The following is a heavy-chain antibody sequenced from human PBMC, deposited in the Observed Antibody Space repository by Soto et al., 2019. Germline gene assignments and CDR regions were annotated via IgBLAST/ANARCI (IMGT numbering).Heavy chain of an antibody. D-gene: IGHD3-10*01. CDR2: IYHSGTT. V-gene: IGHV4-39*01. Sequence: QLQLQESGPRLVKPSETLSLTCSVSGGSISTTNYYWGWIRQPPGKGLEWIGSIYHSGTTYYSPSLQSRVTISVDTSKHQFSLKLNSVTAADTAVYYCASSLSTMVRGVMAFDYWGQGTLVTVSS. J-gene: IGHJ4*02. CDR3: ASSLSTMVRGVMAFDY. CDR1: GGSISTTNYY.